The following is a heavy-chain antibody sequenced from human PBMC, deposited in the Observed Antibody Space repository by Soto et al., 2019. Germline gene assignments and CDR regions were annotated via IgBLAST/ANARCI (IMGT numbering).Heavy chain of an antibody. D-gene: IGHD2-21*02. CDR1: GYTVTGYY. CDR2: LNPKSGDT. V-gene: IGHV1-2*02. CDR3: ARGDFDTTANFYAGWFDP. Sequence: QEQLVQSGTEVQKAGASVKVTCKASGYTVTGYYIHWLRQAPGQGLEWLGWLNPKSGDTKYAQKFQGRGTMTNDTSLSTAYMELSRLGSDYTAVYYCARGDFDTTANFYAGWFDPWGQGTLVTFPS. J-gene: IGHJ5*02.